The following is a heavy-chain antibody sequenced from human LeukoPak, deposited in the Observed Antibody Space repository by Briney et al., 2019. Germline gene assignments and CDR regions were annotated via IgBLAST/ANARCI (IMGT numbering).Heavy chain of an antibody. J-gene: IGHJ6*04. CDR2: IIPIFGTA. Sequence: GASVKVSCKASGGTFSSYAISWVRQAPGQGLEWMGGIIPIFGTANYAQKFQGRVTITADESTSTAYMELSSLRSEDTAVYYCVSECDILTGPKPYYFYGMDVWGKGTTVTVSS. D-gene: IGHD3-9*01. CDR1: GGTFSSYA. V-gene: IGHV1-69*13. CDR3: VSECDILTGPKPYYFYGMDV.